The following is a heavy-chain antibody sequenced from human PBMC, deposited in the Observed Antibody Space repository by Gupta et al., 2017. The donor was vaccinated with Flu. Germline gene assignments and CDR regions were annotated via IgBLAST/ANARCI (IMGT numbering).Heavy chain of an antibody. CDR2: IYSGGST. V-gene: IGHV3-53*04. CDR3: ARESPAAGSYWYFDL. J-gene: IGHJ2*01. Sequence: EVQLVESGGGLVQPGGSLRLSCAASGFTVSSNYMSWVRQAPGKGLEWVSVIYSGGSTYYADSVKGRFTISRHNSKNTLYLQMNSLRAEDTAVYYCARESPAAGSYWYFDLWGRGTLVTVSS. D-gene: IGHD6-13*01. CDR1: GFTVSSNY.